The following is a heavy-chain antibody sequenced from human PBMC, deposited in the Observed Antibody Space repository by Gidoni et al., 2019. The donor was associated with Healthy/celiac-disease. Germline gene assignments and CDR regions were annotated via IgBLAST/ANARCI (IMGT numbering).Heavy chain of an antibody. CDR3: ARSPRRTYWYFDL. V-gene: IGHV4-34*01. Sequence: QVQLQQWGAGLLKPSETLSLTCAVQGGSFSGYYWSWIRQPPGKGLEWIGEINHSGSTNYNPSLTSRVTISVDTSKNQFSLKLSSVTAADTAVYYCARSPRRTYWYFDLWGRGTLVTVSS. J-gene: IGHJ2*01. CDR2: INHSGST. CDR1: GGSFSGYY.